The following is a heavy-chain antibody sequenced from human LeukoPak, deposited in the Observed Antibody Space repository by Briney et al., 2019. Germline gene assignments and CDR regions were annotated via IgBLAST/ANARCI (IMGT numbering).Heavy chain of an antibody. V-gene: IGHV1-8*01. J-gene: IGHJ4*02. Sequence: ASVKVSCKASGYTFTSYDINWVRQATGQGLEWMGWMNPKSGNTGYAQKFQGRVTMTRNTSISTAYMELSSLRSDDTAVYYCARARTMSQLYYFDYWGQGTLVTVSS. CDR1: GYTFTSYD. CDR2: MNPKSGNT. CDR3: ARARTMSQLYYFDY. D-gene: IGHD3-22*01.